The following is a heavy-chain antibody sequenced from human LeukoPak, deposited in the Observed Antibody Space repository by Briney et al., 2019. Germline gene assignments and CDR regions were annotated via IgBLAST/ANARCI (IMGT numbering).Heavy chain of an antibody. CDR2: IYTSGST. D-gene: IGHD6-19*01. CDR3: ARDYIAQGVAGPLDAFDI. CDR1: GGSISSYY. V-gene: IGHV4-4*07. Sequence: PSETLSLTCTVSGGSISSYYWSWIRQPAGKGLEWIGRIYTSGSTNYNPSLKSRVTMSVDTSKNQFSLKLSSVTAADTAVYYRARDYIAQGVAGPLDAFDIWGQGTMVTVSS. J-gene: IGHJ3*02.